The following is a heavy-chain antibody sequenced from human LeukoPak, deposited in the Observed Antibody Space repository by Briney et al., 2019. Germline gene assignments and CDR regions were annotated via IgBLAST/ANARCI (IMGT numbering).Heavy chain of an antibody. CDR1: GFTFSSYA. D-gene: IGHD3-10*01. CDR3: ASFIYGGFDY. CDR2: IYSGGST. J-gene: IGHJ4*02. V-gene: IGHV3-53*01. Sequence: GGSLRLSCAASGFTFSSYAMSWVRQAPGKGLEWVSVIYSGGSTYYADSVKGRFTISRDNSKNTLYLQMNSLRAEDTAVYYRASFIYGGFDYWGQGTLVTVSS.